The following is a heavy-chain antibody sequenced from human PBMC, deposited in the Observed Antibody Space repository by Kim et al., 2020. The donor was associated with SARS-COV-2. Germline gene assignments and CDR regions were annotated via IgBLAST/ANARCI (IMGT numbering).Heavy chain of an antibody. Sequence: GGSLRLSCAASGFTFSSYDMHWVRQATGKGLEWVSAIGTAGDTYYPGSVKGRFTISRENAKNSLYLQMNSLRAGDTAVYYCARVSYDSSGGAFDIWGQGTKVTVSS. CDR1: GFTFSSYD. J-gene: IGHJ3*02. CDR3: ARVSYDSSGGAFDI. V-gene: IGHV3-13*01. D-gene: IGHD3-22*01. CDR2: IGTAGDT.